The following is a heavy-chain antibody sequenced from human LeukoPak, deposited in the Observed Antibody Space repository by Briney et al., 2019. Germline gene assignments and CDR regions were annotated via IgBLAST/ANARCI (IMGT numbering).Heavy chain of an antibody. D-gene: IGHD3-22*01. CDR1: GGSISSYS. Sequence: SETLSLTCTVPGGSISSYSWSWIRRPPGKGLEWIGYIYHSGSTYYNPSLKSRVTISVDRSKNQFSLKLSSVTAADTAVYYCAREDDSSGSLAYWGQGTLVTVSS. CDR3: AREDDSSGSLAY. V-gene: IGHV4-30-2*01. J-gene: IGHJ4*02. CDR2: IYHSGST.